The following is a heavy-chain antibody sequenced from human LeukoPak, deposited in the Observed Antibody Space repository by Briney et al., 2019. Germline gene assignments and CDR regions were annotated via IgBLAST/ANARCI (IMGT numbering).Heavy chain of an antibody. Sequence: PGGSLRLSCAASGFTFSKSWMSWVRQAPGKGLEWVANMNEDGSEKDYVDSVKGRFTISRDNARKSLYLQMSSLRAEDTAVCYCATYSHWVAGDVWGQGTTVTVSS. CDR2: MNEDGSEK. V-gene: IGHV3-7*01. CDR1: GFTFSKSW. J-gene: IGHJ6*02. CDR3: ATYSHWVAGDV. D-gene: IGHD3-16*01.